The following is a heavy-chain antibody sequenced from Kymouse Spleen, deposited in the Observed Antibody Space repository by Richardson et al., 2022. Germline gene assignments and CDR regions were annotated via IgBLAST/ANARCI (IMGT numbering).Heavy chain of an antibody. CDR2: INHSGST. CDR3: ARGGTIFGVVTHYYYYGMDV. CDR1: GGSFSGYY. J-gene: IGHJ6*02. Sequence: QVQLQQWGAGLLKPSETLSLTCAVYGGSFSGYYWSWIRQPPGKGLEWIGEINHSGSTNYNPSLKSRVTISVDTSKNQFSLKLSSVTAADTAVYYCARGGTIFGVVTHYYYYGMDVWGQGTTVTVSS. D-gene: IGHD3-3*01. V-gene: IGHV4-34*01.